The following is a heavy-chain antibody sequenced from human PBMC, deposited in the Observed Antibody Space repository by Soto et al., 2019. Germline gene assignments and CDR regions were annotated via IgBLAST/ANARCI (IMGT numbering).Heavy chain of an antibody. CDR1: GYTFTGYY. J-gene: IGHJ4*02. CDR3: ARPRYSGSYTKHFDY. V-gene: IGHV1-69*06. CDR2: IIPIFGTA. Sequence: SVKVSCKASGYTFTGYYMRWVRQAPGQGLEWMGGIIPIFGTANYAQKFQGRVTITADKSTSTAYMGLSSLRSEDTAVYYCARPRYSGSYTKHFDYWGQGTLVTVSS. D-gene: IGHD1-26*01.